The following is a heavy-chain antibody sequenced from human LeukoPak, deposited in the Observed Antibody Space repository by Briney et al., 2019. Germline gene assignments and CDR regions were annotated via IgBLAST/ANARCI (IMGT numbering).Heavy chain of an antibody. J-gene: IGHJ4*02. CDR3: AKVAKYYYGSETYYFFEQ. Sequence: GGSLRLSCAASGFTFTTYWMSWVRQAPGKGLEWVANIKQDGTEKYYVDSVKGRFTISRDDARNSLELQMNSLRVEDTAVYYCAKVAKYYYGSETYYFFEQWGQGTPVTASS. CDR1: GFTFTTYW. V-gene: IGHV3-7*01. D-gene: IGHD3-10*01. CDR2: IKQDGTEK.